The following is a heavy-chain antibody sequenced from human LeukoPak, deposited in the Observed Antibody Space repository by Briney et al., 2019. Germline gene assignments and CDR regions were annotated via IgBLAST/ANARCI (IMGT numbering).Heavy chain of an antibody. V-gene: IGHV4-59*08. CDR2: IYYTGST. Sequence: SETLSLTCTVSGGSMSYFYWGWIRQPPGKGLEWLGFIYYTGSTNYNPSLKSRVTMSVDTSKNQFSLKLSSVTAADTAVYYCARRHYYDSSGSYWYFDLWGRGTLVTVSS. D-gene: IGHD3-22*01. CDR3: ARRHYYDSSGSYWYFDL. CDR1: GGSMSYFY. J-gene: IGHJ2*01.